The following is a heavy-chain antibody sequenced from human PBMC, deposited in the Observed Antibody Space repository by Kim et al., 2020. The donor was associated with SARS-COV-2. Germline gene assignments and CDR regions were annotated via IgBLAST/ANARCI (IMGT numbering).Heavy chain of an antibody. D-gene: IGHD6-13*01. J-gene: IGHJ6*02. Sequence: GGSLRLSCAASGFTFSGSAMHWVRQASGKGLEWVGRIRSKANSYATAYAASVKGRFTISRDDSKNTAYLQMNSLKTEDTAVYYCTRRAGVGYEQQLVHSQRLYYYGMDVWGQGTTVTVSS. CDR1: GFTFSGSA. CDR2: IRSKANSYAT. V-gene: IGHV3-73*01. CDR3: TRRAGVGYEQQLVHSQRLYYYGMDV.